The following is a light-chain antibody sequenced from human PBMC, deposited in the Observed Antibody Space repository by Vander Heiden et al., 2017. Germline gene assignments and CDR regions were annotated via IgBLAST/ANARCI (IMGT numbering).Light chain of an antibody. J-gene: IGKJ1*01. V-gene: IGKV1-39*01. CDR3: QQSDSTPRT. CDR2: AAS. Sequence: DIQMTQSPSSLSASVGDRVTITCRASQSISSYLNWYQQKPGKAPKLLIYAASSLQSGVPSRFSGSGSGTDFTLTISSLQPEDFATYYCQQSDSTPRTCGQGTKVEIK. CDR1: QSISSY.